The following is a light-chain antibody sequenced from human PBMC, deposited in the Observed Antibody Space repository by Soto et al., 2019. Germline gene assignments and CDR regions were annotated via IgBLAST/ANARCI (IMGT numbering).Light chain of an antibody. CDR2: EVS. Sequence: QLVLTQPASVSGSPGQSITISCTGTSTDVGGYNYVSWYQQHPGKAPKLMIYEVSNRPSGGSNRFSGSKSGNTASLTISGLQAEDEADYYCSSYTSSSTLVFGGGTKVTVL. CDR3: SSYTSSSTLV. V-gene: IGLV2-14*01. J-gene: IGLJ2*01. CDR1: STDVGGYNY.